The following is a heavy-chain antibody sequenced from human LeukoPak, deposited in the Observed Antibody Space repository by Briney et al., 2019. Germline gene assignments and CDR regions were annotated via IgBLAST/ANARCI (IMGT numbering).Heavy chain of an antibody. V-gene: IGHV3-30*18. CDR2: ISYDGRNM. CDR1: GFAFSTYY. J-gene: IGHJ4*02. CDR3: AKSLSSGWSSYYFGD. D-gene: IGHD6-19*01. Sequence: GGSLRLSCAASGFAFSTYYIHWVRQPPGKGLEWVAVISYDGRNMYYGDSVKGRFTISRDSSKNTLYLQMNSLRPEDTAVYYCAKSLSSGWSSYYFGDWGQGTLVAVSS.